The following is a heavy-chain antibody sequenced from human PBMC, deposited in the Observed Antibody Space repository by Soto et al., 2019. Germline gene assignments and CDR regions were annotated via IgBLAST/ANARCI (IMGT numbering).Heavy chain of an antibody. J-gene: IGHJ3*02. Sequence: QVQLQESGPGLVKPSQTLSLTCTVSGGSISSGDYYWSWIRHHPGKGLEWIGYIYCSGSTYYNPSLVSRVTISADKSKNQFSLRLSSVTAADTAGYYCVGDYDYGTSRNDGFDIWGQGTMVTVSS. D-gene: IGHD3-22*01. V-gene: IGHV4-31*03. CDR1: GGSISSGDYY. CDR2: IYCSGST. CDR3: VGDYDYGTSRNDGFDI.